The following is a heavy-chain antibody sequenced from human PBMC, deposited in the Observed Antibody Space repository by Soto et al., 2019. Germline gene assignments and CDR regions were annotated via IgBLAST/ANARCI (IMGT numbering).Heavy chain of an antibody. CDR1: GGSFSGYS. CDR3: ARDPGSGSYYGWFDP. Sequence: TLSLTCVVYGGSFSGYSWTWIRQPPGAGLEWIGEINHSGSTNYNPSLKSRVTISVDTSKNQFSLKLTSVTAADTAVYYCARDPGSGSYYGWFDPWGQGTLVTVSS. CDR2: INHSGST. D-gene: IGHD3-10*01. V-gene: IGHV4-34*01. J-gene: IGHJ5*02.